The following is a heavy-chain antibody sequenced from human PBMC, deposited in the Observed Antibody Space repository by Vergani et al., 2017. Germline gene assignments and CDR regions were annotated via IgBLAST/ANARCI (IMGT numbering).Heavy chain of an antibody. J-gene: IGHJ6*02. Sequence: EVQLLESGGDLVQPGGSLRLSCAASGFTFNHYAMNWVRQAPGKGRELFSGISGSGGSTYYAGSVKGRFTISRDSSKNTLYLQMNSLSAGDTAVYYCAKANPRNSGYDYLYYYHAMDVWGQGTTVTVSS. CDR2: ISGSGGST. CDR3: AKANPRNSGYDYLYYYHAMDV. D-gene: IGHD5-12*01. CDR1: GFTFNHYA. V-gene: IGHV3-23*01.